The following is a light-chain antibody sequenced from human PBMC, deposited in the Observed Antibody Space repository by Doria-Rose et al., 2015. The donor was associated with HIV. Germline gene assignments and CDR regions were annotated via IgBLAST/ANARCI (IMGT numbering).Light chain of an antibody. CDR1: QSLLYTSKNY. J-gene: IGKJ3*01. CDR2: WAS. CDR3: QQYYDTPS. Sequence: TQPPESLGMSLGERATLNCKSNQSLLYTSKNYLAWYQQQPGQPPKMLIYWASTRQSGVPARFSGSGSGTDFTLTISSLEAEDVAVYYCQQYYDTPSFGPGTTVDIK. V-gene: IGKV4-1*01.